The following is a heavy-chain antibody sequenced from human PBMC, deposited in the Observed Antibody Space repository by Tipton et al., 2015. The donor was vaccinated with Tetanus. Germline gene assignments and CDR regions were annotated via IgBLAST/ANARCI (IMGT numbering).Heavy chain of an antibody. Sequence: RSLRLSCAASGFTFSSYGMHWVRQAPGKGLEWVAVIWYDGSNKYYADSVKGRFTISRDNSKNTLYLQMNSLRAEDTAVYYCAREATDLTGYHNEGGDYFDYWGQGTLVTVSS. J-gene: IGHJ4*02. D-gene: IGHD3-9*01. CDR1: GFTFSSYG. CDR2: IWYDGSNK. CDR3: AREATDLTGYHNEGGDYFDY. V-gene: IGHV3-33*01.